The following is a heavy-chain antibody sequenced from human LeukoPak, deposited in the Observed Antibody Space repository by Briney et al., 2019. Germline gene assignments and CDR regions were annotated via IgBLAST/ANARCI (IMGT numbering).Heavy chain of an antibody. CDR3: ARDIAGDFDY. D-gene: IGHD2-15*01. Sequence: SETLSLTCTVSGGSISSYYWSWIRQPAGKGPEWIGRIYTSGNTNYNPSLKSRVIMSVDTSKNQFSLKLSSVTAADTAVYYCARDIAGDFDYWGQGTLVTVSS. V-gene: IGHV4-4*07. CDR1: GGSISSYY. CDR2: IYTSGNT. J-gene: IGHJ4*02.